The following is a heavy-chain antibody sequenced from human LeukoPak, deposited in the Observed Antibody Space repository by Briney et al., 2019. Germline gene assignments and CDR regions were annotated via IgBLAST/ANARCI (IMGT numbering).Heavy chain of an antibody. D-gene: IGHD1-1*01. J-gene: IGHJ4*02. Sequence: LRLSCAVYGFTVSSNYMSWVRQAPGKGMEWIRGIYYSDSTYYNPSQKSRVTISVNTSKYQCSVKPSPVTAADTAVYYCSRRGTGTRRSFDYWGQGTLVTVS. CDR1: GFTVSSNY. V-gene: IGHV4-34*01. CDR3: SRRGTGTRRSFDY. CDR2: IYYSDST.